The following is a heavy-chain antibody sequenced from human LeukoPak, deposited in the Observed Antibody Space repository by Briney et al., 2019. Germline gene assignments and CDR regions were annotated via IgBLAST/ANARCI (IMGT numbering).Heavy chain of an antibody. CDR2: ISSSGSTI. CDR1: GFTFSSYE. D-gene: IGHD7-27*01. J-gene: IGHJ3*02. Sequence: GGSLRLSCAASGFTFSSYEMNWVRQAPGRGLEWVSYISSSGSTIYYADSVKGRFTISRDNAKNSLYLQMNSLRAEDTAVYYCSKRECNGGIFFDIWGQGTMVTVSS. CDR3: SKRECNGGIFFDI. V-gene: IGHV3-48*03.